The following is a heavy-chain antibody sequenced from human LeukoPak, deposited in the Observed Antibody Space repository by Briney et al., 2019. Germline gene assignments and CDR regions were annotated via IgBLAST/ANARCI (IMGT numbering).Heavy chain of an antibody. J-gene: IGHJ5*02. D-gene: IGHD6-13*01. CDR2: INHSGST. CDR3: AREPPKYSNYGLGIAAAAHRGWLDP. V-gene: IGHV4-34*01. Sequence: SETLSLTCAVYGGSFSGYYWSWIRQPPGKGLEWIGEINHSGSTNYNPSLKSRVTISVDTYKNQFSLKLSSVTAADTAVYYCAREPPKYSNYGLGIAAAAHRGWLDPWGQGTLVTVSS. CDR1: GGSFSGYY.